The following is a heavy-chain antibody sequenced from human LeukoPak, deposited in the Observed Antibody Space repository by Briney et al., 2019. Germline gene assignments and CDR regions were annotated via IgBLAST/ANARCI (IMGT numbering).Heavy chain of an antibody. Sequence: GGSLRLSCAASGFSFSSYSMNWVRQAPGKGLEWVSSISSGATYTNYADSVKGRFTISRDNSKNTLYLQMNSLRAEDTAVYYCAKDLDDYGDYVCWGVLGSCRSYYYGMDVWGQGTTVTVSS. D-gene: IGHD4-17*01. CDR1: GFSFSSYS. CDR3: AKDLDDYGDYVCWGVLGSCRSYYYGMDV. J-gene: IGHJ6*02. CDR2: ISSGATYT. V-gene: IGHV3-21*01.